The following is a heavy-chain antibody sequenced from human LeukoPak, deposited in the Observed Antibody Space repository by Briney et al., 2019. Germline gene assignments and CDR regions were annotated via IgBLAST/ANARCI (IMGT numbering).Heavy chain of an antibody. CDR1: GGSISSYY. D-gene: IGHD3-9*01. Sequence: ASETLSLTCTVSGGSISSYYWSWIRQPPGKGLEWIGEINHSGSTNYNPSLKSRVTISVDTSKNQFSLKLSSVTAADTAVYYCARGGVLRYFRRDPINWFDPWGQGTLVTVSS. CDR3: ARGGVLRYFRRDPINWFDP. CDR2: INHSGST. V-gene: IGHV4-34*01. J-gene: IGHJ5*02.